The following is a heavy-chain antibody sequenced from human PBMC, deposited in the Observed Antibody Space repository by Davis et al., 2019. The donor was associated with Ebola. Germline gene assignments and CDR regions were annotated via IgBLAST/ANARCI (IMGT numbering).Heavy chain of an antibody. Sequence: PSETLSLTCTVSGGSISSYYWSWIRQPPGKGLEWIGYIYYSGSTNYNPSLKSRVTISVDTSKNQFSLKLSSVTAADTAVYYCARGDGGPDYWGQGTLVTVSS. V-gene: IGHV4-59*01. J-gene: IGHJ4*02. D-gene: IGHD2-15*01. CDR1: GGSISSYY. CDR3: ARGDGGPDY. CDR2: IYYSGST.